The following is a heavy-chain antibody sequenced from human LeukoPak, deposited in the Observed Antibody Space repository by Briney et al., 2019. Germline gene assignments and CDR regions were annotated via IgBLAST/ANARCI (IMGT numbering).Heavy chain of an antibody. Sequence: PGGSLRLSCAASGFTFNYAWMHWVRQVPGKGLVWVSRISGDGTARNYADSVKGRFTISRDDAKNTVDLQMNSLRGEDTAVYYCVRGRGSYGWFGPWGQGTLVTVSS. CDR1: GFTFNYAW. CDR3: VRGRGSYGWFGP. D-gene: IGHD3-10*01. CDR2: ISGDGTAR. J-gene: IGHJ5*02. V-gene: IGHV3-74*01.